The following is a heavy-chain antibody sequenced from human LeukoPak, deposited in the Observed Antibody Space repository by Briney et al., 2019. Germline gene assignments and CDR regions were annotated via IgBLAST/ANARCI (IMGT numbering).Heavy chain of an antibody. CDR3: ARDRYCSGGSCYYGYYYGMDV. V-gene: IGHV1-18*01. J-gene: IGHJ6*02. Sequence: PVASVKVSCKASGYTFTSYGISRVRQAPGQGLEWMGWISAYNGNTNYAQKLQGRVTMTTDTSTSTAYMELRSLRSDDTAVYYCARDRYCSGGSCYYGYYYGMDVWGQGTTVTVSS. D-gene: IGHD2-15*01. CDR1: GYTFTSYG. CDR2: ISAYNGNT.